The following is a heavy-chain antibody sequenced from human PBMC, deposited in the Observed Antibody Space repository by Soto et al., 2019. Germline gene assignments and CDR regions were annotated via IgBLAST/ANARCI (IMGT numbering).Heavy chain of an antibody. V-gene: IGHV2-70*04. Sequence: SGPTLVNPTQTLTLTCTFSGFSLSTSGMRVSWIRQPPGKALEWLARIDWDDDKFYSTSLKTRLTISKDTSKNQVVLTMTNMDPVDTATYYCARGPRVVAATGGWFDPWGQGTLVTVSS. J-gene: IGHJ5*02. CDR2: IDWDDDK. CDR1: GFSLSTSGMR. CDR3: ARGPRVVAATGGWFDP. D-gene: IGHD2-15*01.